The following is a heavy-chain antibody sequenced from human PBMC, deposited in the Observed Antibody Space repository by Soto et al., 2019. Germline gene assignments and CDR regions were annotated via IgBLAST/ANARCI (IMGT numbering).Heavy chain of an antibody. CDR3: ARGPSSYGSGRFCDY. V-gene: IGHV1-18*01. D-gene: IGHD3-10*01. J-gene: IGHJ4*02. Sequence: QVQLVQSGAEVKKPGASVKVSCKASGCTFTSYGISWVRQAPGQGLEWMGWISAHNGNTNYAQKLQGRVTRTTDTSTSTAYRELRSLRSDDTAVYYCARGPSSYGSGRFCDYWGQGTLVTDSS. CDR2: ISAHNGNT. CDR1: GCTFTSYG.